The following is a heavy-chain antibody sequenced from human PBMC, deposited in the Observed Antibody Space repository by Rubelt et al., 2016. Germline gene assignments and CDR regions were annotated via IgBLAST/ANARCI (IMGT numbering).Heavy chain of an antibody. CDR1: GGSFSGYY. Sequence: QVQLQQWGAGLLKPSETLSLTCAVYGGSFSGYYWSWIRQPPGKGLEWIGDINHSGYINYNPSLGSRVTISVDTSKNQLSPQRTSVTAADTAVYYCARGRMPDGWYPYCFDYWGQGILVTVS. J-gene: IGHJ4*02. CDR3: ARGRMPDGWYPYCFDY. CDR2: INHSGYI. D-gene: IGHD6-19*01. V-gene: IGHV4-34*01.